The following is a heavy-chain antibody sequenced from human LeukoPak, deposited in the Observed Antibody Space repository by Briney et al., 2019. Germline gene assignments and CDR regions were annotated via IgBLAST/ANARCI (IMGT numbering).Heavy chain of an antibody. J-gene: IGHJ4*02. V-gene: IGHV4-61*02. CDR1: GGSISSGSYY. CDR3: AKDGYGSGSYPASFDY. CDR2: IYTSGST. D-gene: IGHD3-10*01. Sequence: SETLSLTCTVSGGSISSGSYYWSWIRQPAGKGLEWIGRIYTSGSTNYNPSLKSRVTISVDTSKNQFSLKLSSVTAADTAVYYCAKDGYGSGSYPASFDYWGQGTLVTVSS.